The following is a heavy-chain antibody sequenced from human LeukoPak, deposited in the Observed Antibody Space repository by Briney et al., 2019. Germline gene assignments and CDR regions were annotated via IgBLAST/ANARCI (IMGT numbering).Heavy chain of an antibody. CDR2: IYSGGST. D-gene: IGHD1-26*01. J-gene: IGHJ3*02. V-gene: IGHV3-53*01. CDR3: ARELREHGVFDI. Sequence: GGSLRLSWAASGFTVSRNYMSWVRQAPGKGLEWVSEIYSGGSTYYAASVKGRFSISRDNSKNTVYLQMNSLGVEDTAVYYCARELREHGVFDIWGQGIMVTVSS. CDR1: GFTVSRNY.